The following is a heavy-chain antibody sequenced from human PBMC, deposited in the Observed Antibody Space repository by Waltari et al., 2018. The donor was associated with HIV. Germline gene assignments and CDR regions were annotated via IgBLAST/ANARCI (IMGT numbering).Heavy chain of an antibody. CDR1: GFTPSLNS. Sequence: EVQLVESGGGWVQHGGSMRLSCAASGFTPSLNSLPWVRQAPGKGLEWVSVIYSGGSTYYADSVKGRFTISRDNSKNTLYLQMNSLRAEDTAVYYCASIAYCGGDCYPRGMDVWGQGTTVTVSS. V-gene: IGHV3-66*01. D-gene: IGHD2-21*02. CDR2: IYSGGST. J-gene: IGHJ6*02. CDR3: ASIAYCGGDCYPRGMDV.